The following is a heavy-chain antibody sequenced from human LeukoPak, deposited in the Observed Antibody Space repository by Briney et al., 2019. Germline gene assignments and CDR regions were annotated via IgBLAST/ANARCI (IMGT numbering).Heavy chain of an antibody. CDR1: GYTFTSYD. Sequence: WASVKVSCKASGYTFTSYDINWVRQATGQGLEWMGWMNPNSGNTGYAQKFQGRVTITRNTSISTAYMELSSLRSEDTAVYYCAREFKVGAKLVGYWGQGTLVTVSS. CDR3: AREFKVGAKLVGY. CDR2: MNPNSGNT. V-gene: IGHV1-8*01. D-gene: IGHD1-26*01. J-gene: IGHJ4*02.